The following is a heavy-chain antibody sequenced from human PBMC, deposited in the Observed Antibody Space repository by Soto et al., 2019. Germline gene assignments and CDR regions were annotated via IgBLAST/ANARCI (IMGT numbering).Heavy chain of an antibody. Sequence: EVQLVESGGGLVQPGGSLRLSCAASGFTFSSYWMHWVRQAPGRGLVWVSRINSAGSSTNYADSVKGRFTISRDNAKNTQYLQMNSLRADDTAVYYCARADYSSGRYYLDAWGQGILVIVSS. CDR2: INSAGSST. V-gene: IGHV3-74*01. CDR1: GFTFSSYW. CDR3: ARADYSSGRYYLDA. D-gene: IGHD3-22*01. J-gene: IGHJ4*02.